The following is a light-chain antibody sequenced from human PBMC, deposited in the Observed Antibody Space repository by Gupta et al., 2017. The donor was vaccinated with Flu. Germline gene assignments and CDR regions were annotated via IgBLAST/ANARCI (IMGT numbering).Light chain of an antibody. CDR3: CSHTSSSVVV. CDR1: STDVGGYNY. Sequence: SALTPPASVSGSPQPSITISCTGTSTDVGGYNYVSWYQQHPDKAPKLIIYEVSNRPAGVPSRFSGSKSGNTASLTISGLQAEDEADYYCCSHTSSSVVVFGGGTTLTVL. CDR2: EVS. V-gene: IGLV2-14*01. J-gene: IGLJ2*01.